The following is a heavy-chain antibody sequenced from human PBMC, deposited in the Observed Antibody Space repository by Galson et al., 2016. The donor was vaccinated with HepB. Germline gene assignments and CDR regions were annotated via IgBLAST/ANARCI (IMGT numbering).Heavy chain of an antibody. Sequence: QSGAEVKKPGESLKVSCKVSGYSFTNHWIDWVRQMPGKGLEWMGRIDPSDSYTNYGPTFQGHVTISTDRATNTASLQWSSLKVSDTGIYFCARQGFCSGGNCRGDAFDIWGQGTTVTVSS. V-gene: IGHV5-10-1*01. CDR3: ARQGFCSGGNCRGDAFDI. J-gene: IGHJ3*02. CDR2: IDPSDSYT. CDR1: GYSFTNHW. D-gene: IGHD2-15*01.